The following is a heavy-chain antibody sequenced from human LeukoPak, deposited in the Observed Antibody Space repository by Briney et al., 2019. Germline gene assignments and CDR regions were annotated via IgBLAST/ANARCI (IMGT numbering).Heavy chain of an antibody. CDR1: GFSFSSHG. CDR3: ARDYYDSSGYYYGMDV. Sequence: GGSLRLSCAVSGFSFSSHGMSWVRQAPGKGLEWVSSISSSSYIYYADSVKGRFTISRDNAKNSLYLQMNSLRAEDTAVYYCARDYYDSSGYYYGMDVWGKGTTVTVSS. D-gene: IGHD3-22*01. J-gene: IGHJ6*04. CDR2: ISSSSYI. V-gene: IGHV3-21*01.